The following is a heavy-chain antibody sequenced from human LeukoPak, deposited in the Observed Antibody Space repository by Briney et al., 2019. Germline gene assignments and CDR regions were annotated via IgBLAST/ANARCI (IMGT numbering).Heavy chain of an antibody. CDR1: GFTFSSYA. CDR3: ARAPFIAVAGNLDY. D-gene: IGHD6-19*01. CDR2: ISYDGSNK. V-gene: IGHV3-30-3*01. J-gene: IGHJ4*02. Sequence: QPGGSLRLSCAASGFTFSSYAMHWVRQAPGKGLEWVAVISYDGSNKYYADSVKGRFTISRDNSKNTLYLQMNSLRAEDTAVYYCARAPFIAVAGNLDYWSQGTLVTVSP.